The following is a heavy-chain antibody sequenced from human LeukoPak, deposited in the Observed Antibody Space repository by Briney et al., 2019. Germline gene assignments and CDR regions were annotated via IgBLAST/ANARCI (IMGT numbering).Heavy chain of an antibody. V-gene: IGHV4-30-2*01. CDR3: ARYSSTWPYWYFDL. Sequence: SETLSLTCAVSGGSITSGSHSWSWLRQPPGKGLEWIGYISHSGNTYYNPSLNSRVTILTDKSKNQFSLKLTSVTAADTAVYYCARYSSTWPYWYFDLWGRGTLVTVSS. CDR1: GGSITSGSHS. CDR2: ISHSGNT. J-gene: IGHJ2*01. D-gene: IGHD6-13*01.